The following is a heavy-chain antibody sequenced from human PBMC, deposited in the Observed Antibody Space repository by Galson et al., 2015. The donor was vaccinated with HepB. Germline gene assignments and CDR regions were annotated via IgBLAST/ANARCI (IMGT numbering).Heavy chain of an antibody. CDR2: IYYGGSGTT. D-gene: IGHD2-2*01. Sequence: ETLSLTCTVSGGSIVSSSHYWGWIRQPPGKGLEWIGRIYYGGSGTTLYNPSLKSRVTISVDPTRNQFSLELGSVTAANTAVYYCARPRYCSSATCTAAFDSWGQGTLVTVSS. V-gene: IGHV4-39*01. CDR3: ARPRYCSSATCTAAFDS. J-gene: IGHJ4*02. CDR1: GGSIVSSSHY.